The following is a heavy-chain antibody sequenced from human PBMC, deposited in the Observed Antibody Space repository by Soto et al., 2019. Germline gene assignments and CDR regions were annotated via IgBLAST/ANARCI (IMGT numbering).Heavy chain of an antibody. CDR3: ARGIGYCSSTSCYSGGYYFDY. CDR1: GFTFSSYG. CDR2: IWYDGSNK. V-gene: IGHV3-33*01. J-gene: IGHJ4*02. Sequence: GGSLRLSCAASGFTFSSYGMHWVRQAPGKGLEWVAVIWYDGSNKYYADSVKGRFTISRDNSKNTLYLQMNSLRAEDTAVYYCARGIGYCSSTSCYSGGYYFDYWGQGTLVTVSS. D-gene: IGHD2-2*03.